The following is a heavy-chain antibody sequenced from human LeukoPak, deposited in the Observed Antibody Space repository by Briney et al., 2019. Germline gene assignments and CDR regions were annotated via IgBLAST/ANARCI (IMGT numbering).Heavy chain of an antibody. V-gene: IGHV3-23*01. CDR1: GFTFSSYA. CDR2: IHSGDST. J-gene: IGHJ6*02. D-gene: IGHD3-9*01. Sequence: GGSLRLSCAASGFTFSSYAMSWVRQAPGKGLEWVSAIHSGDSTYYADSVKGRFTISRDNAKNSLYLQMNSLRAEDTAVYYCARMEGLLRYFDWLTYHYGMDVWGQGTTVTVSS. CDR3: ARMEGLLRYFDWLTYHYGMDV.